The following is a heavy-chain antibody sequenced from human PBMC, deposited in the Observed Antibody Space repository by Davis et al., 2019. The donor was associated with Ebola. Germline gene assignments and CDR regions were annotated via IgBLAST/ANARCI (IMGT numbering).Heavy chain of an antibody. D-gene: IGHD2-15*01. Sequence: SVTLSCKASGGTFSSYALSWVRQAPGQGLEWMGGIIPIFGTAKNAQRFQGRLTITADESTSTAYMELSSLRSEDTAVYYCARDRYCIGGSCSPGWFDLWGQGTLVTVSS. J-gene: IGHJ5*02. V-gene: IGHV1-69*13. CDR2: IIPIFGTA. CDR1: GGTFSSYA. CDR3: ARDRYCIGGSCSPGWFDL.